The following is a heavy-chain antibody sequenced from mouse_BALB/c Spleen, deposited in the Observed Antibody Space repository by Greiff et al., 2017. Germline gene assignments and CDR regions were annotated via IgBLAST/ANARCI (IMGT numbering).Heavy chain of an antibody. Sequence: VQLMESGPELVRPGESVKISCKGSGYTFTDYAMHWVKQSHAKSLEWIGVISSYYDNTNYNQKFKGKATMTVDKSSSTAYMELARLKSEDTAIYYCARGGGTEAMDYWGQGTSVTVSS. CDR3: ARGGGTEAMDY. D-gene: IGHD4-1*01. CDR1: GYTFTDYA. V-gene: IGHV1-67*01. CDR2: ISSYYDNT. J-gene: IGHJ4*01.